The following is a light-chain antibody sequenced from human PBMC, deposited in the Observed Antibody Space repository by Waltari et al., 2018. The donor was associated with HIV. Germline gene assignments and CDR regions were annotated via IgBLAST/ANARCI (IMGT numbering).Light chain of an antibody. J-gene: IGKJ1*01. CDR1: QNIRGN. CDR3: QQYRDLPPWT. V-gene: IGKV3D-15*01. CDR2: GAS. Sequence: EIVMTQSPATLSVSPGERATLSCRASQNIRGNLAWYQQRHGQPPRLLIYGASSRERGIPARFSGHGSGTEFTLTITDLESEDSAVYYCQQYRDLPPWTFGHGTKVEI.